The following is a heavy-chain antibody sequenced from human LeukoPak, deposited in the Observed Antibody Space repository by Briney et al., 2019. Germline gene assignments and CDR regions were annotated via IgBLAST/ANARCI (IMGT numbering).Heavy chain of an antibody. Sequence: ASVKVSCKASGYTFTSYGISWVRQAPGQGLEWMGWISAYNGNTNYAQKLQGRVTMTTDTSTSTAYMELRSLRSDDTAVYYCARDAYSSGWFPEYFQHWGQGTLVTVSS. CDR1: GYTFTSYG. D-gene: IGHD6-19*01. J-gene: IGHJ1*01. CDR3: ARDAYSSGWFPEYFQH. CDR2: ISAYNGNT. V-gene: IGHV1-18*01.